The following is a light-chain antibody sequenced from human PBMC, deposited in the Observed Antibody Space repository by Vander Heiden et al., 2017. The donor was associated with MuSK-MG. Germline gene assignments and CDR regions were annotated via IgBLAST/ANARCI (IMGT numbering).Light chain of an antibody. CDR1: QSISSY. J-gene: IGKJ1*01. CDR3: QQSDSTPWT. CDR2: AAS. Sequence: NQMTQSPSSLSASVGDRVTITCRASQSISSYLNWYQQKPGKAPKLLIYAASSLQSGVPSRFSGSGSGTDFTLTISRLQPEDFATYYCQQSDSTPWTFGQGTKVEIK. V-gene: IGKV1-39*01.